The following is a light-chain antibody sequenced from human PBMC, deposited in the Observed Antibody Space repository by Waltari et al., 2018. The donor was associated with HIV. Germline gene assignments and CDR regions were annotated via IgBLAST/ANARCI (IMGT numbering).Light chain of an antibody. Sequence: DIVLTQSPGTLSLSPGERATLSCRASQSVISNYLAWFQQKPGQASRLFIYGASSRAPGIPDRFRGSGSGTDFTLTISRLEPEDFAVYYCQQYGSSPWAFGQGTKVEIK. CDR2: GAS. J-gene: IGKJ1*01. CDR1: QSVISNY. V-gene: IGKV3-20*01. CDR3: QQYGSSPWA.